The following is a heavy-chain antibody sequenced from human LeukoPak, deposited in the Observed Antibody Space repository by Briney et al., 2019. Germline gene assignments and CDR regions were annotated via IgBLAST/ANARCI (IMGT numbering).Heavy chain of an antibody. D-gene: IGHD6-13*01. Sequence: SETLSLTCTVSGGSISSGSYYWSWIRQPAGKGLEWIGRIYTSRSTNYNPSLKSRVTISVDTSKNQFSLKLSSVTAADTAVYYCARDDSSSWYSGYYYGMDVWGQGTTVTVSS. CDR1: GGSISSGSYY. CDR3: ARDDSSSWYSGYYYGMDV. J-gene: IGHJ6*02. CDR2: IYTSRST. V-gene: IGHV4-61*02.